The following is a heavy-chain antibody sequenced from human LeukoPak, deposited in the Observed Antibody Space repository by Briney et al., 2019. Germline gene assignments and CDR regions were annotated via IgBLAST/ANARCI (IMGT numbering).Heavy chain of an antibody. D-gene: IGHD4-23*01. CDR3: ARGPNYGGKSKDFVY. V-gene: IGHV4-34*01. CDR2: INHSGST. CDR1: GGSFSGYY. Sequence: SETLSLTCAVYGGSFSGYYWSWIRQPPGKGLEWIGEINHSGSTNYNPSLKSRVTISVDTSKNQFSLKLSSVTAADTAVYYCARGPNYGGKSKDFVYWGEGTLVSVSS. J-gene: IGHJ4*02.